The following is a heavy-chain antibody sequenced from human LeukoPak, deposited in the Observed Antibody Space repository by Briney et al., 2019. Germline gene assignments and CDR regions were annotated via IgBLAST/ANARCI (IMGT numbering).Heavy chain of an antibody. D-gene: IGHD3-10*01. Sequence: SETLSLTCTVSGGSRSSSSSCWGWIRQPPGKGLEWIGSIYYSGSTYYNPSLKSRVTISVDTSKNQFSLKLSSVTAADTAVYYCASRFTMVPLWGQGTLVTVSS. CDR1: GGSRSSSSSC. J-gene: IGHJ4*02. CDR3: ASRFTMVPL. V-gene: IGHV4-39*01. CDR2: IYYSGST.